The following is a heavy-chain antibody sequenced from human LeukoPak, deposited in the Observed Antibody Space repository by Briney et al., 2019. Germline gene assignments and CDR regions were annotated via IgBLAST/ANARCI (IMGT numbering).Heavy chain of an antibody. Sequence: GGSLRLSCAASGFTFSNYYMNWVRQAPGKGLEWVSSISSGSSYIYYADSLKGRFTISRDNAKNPLYLQMNSLRAEDTAVYYCATGVRGYNSALDYWGQGTLVTVSP. CDR2: ISSGSSYI. CDR1: GFTFSNYY. V-gene: IGHV3-21*01. CDR3: ATGVRGYNSALDY. D-gene: IGHD6-19*01. J-gene: IGHJ4*02.